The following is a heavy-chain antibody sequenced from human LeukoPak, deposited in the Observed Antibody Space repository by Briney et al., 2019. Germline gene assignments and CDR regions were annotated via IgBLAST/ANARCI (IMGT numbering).Heavy chain of an antibody. CDR2: LSGSGDKT. Sequence: GGSLRLSCAASGFPFSTYGMSWVRQAPGKGLEWVSALSGSGDKTFYIDSVKGRFTISRDNAKNSLYLQMSNLRAEDTAVYFCARGGGLDVWGQGATVTVSS. CDR3: ARGGGLDV. D-gene: IGHD3-16*01. J-gene: IGHJ6*02. CDR1: GFPFSTYG. V-gene: IGHV3-23*01.